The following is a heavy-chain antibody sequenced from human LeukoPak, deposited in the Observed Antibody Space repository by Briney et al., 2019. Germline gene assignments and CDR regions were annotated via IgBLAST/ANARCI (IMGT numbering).Heavy chain of an antibody. Sequence: GESLKISCKGSGYSFTSYWIAWVRQMPGKGREWMGIIYPGDADTGYSPSFQGQVTISAGESISTASLQWSSLKASHTAMYYCAIQHSTEAVDYWGQGTLVTVSS. CDR3: AIQHSTEAVDY. CDR1: GYSFTSYW. J-gene: IGHJ4*02. D-gene: IGHD6-13*01. V-gene: IGHV5-51*01. CDR2: IYPGDADT.